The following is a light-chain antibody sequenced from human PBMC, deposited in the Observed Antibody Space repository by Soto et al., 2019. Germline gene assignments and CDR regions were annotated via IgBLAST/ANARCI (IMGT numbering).Light chain of an antibody. Sequence: QSVLTQSPSVSAAPGQKVTISCAGSSSNVGNNYVSWYKQHPGTAPKLLIYDNNKRPSGIPDRFSGSKSGTSVTLVITGLQTGDEADYYCATWDGSLTGEVFGGGTKVTVL. CDR1: SSNVGNNY. J-gene: IGLJ2*01. CDR2: DNN. V-gene: IGLV1-51*01. CDR3: ATWDGSLTGEV.